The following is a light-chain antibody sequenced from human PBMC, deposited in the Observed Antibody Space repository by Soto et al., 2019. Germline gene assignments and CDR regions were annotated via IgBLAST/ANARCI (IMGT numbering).Light chain of an antibody. CDR2: DVS. Sequence: QSALTQPASVSGSPGQSITSSCTGTSSDVGGYNYVSWYQQHPGKAPKLMMYDVSNRPLGVSNRFSGSKSGNTASLTISGLQAEDEADYYCSSYTSSSTPGVVFGGGTKVTVL. CDR3: SSYTSSSTPGVV. J-gene: IGLJ2*01. V-gene: IGLV2-14*01. CDR1: SSDVGGYNY.